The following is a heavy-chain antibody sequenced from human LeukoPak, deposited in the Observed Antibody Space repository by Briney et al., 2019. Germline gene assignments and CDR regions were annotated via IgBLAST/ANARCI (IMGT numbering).Heavy chain of an antibody. D-gene: IGHD3-22*01. CDR3: ATRGRGPYYYDSSGYYYDY. CDR1: GYTLTELS. V-gene: IGHV1-24*01. CDR2: FDPEDGET. Sequence: GASVKVPCKVSGYTLTELSMHWVRQAPGKGLEWMGGFDPEDGETIYAQKFQGRVAMTEDTSTDTAYMELSSLRSEDTAVYYCATRGRGPYYYDSSGYYYDYWGQGTLATVSS. J-gene: IGHJ4*02.